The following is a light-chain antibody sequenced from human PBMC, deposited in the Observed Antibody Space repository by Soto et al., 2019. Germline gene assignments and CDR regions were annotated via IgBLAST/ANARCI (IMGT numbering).Light chain of an antibody. V-gene: IGKV1-5*03. J-gene: IGKJ1*01. CDR2: KAS. Sequence: DIQMTQSPSTLSASVGDRVTITCRASQSISSWLAWYQQKPVKAPKLLIYKASSLESGVPSRFSGSGSGTEFTLAISSLQPDDSATYYCQQYNDNWTFGQGTKV. CDR3: QQYNDNWT. CDR1: QSISSW.